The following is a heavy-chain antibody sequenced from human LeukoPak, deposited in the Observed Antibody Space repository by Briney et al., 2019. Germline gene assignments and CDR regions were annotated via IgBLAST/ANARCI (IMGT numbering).Heavy chain of an antibody. D-gene: IGHD6-19*01. V-gene: IGHV4-39*07. Sequence: SETLSLTCTVSGGSISSSSYYWGWIRQPPGKGLEWIGSIYYSGSTYYNPSLKSRVTISVDTSKNQFSLKLSSVTAADTAVYYCARWDDSAWAFGNWGPGTLVTVSS. J-gene: IGHJ4*02. CDR3: ARWDDSAWAFGN. CDR2: IYYSGST. CDR1: GGSISSSSYY.